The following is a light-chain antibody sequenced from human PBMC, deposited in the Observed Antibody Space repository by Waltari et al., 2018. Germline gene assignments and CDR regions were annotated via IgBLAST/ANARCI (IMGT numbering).Light chain of an antibody. CDR1: SSDIGGYNY. CDR2: DVS. Sequence: QAALTQPPSVSGSPGQSVTISCTGTSSDIGGYNYVSWYQPPPGKAPNLMIYDVSKRTSGVSDRFSGSKSGNTASLTISGLQAEDEADYYCSSYAGSNTLVFGGGTRLTVL. J-gene: IGLJ2*01. CDR3: SSYAGSNTLV. V-gene: IGLV2-11*01.